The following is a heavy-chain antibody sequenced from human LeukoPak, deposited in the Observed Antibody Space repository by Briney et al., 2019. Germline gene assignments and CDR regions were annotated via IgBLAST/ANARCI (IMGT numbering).Heavy chain of an antibody. J-gene: IGHJ4*02. D-gene: IGHD5-12*01. CDR1: GYSISSGYY. V-gene: IGHV4-38-2*02. CDR3: AREGLRLIDY. CDR2: IYHSGST. Sequence: SETLSLTCTVSGYSISSGYYWGWIRQPPGKGLEWIGSIYHSGSTYCNPSLKSRVTISVDTSKNQFSPKLSSVTAADTAVYYCAREGLRLIDYWGQGTLVTVSS.